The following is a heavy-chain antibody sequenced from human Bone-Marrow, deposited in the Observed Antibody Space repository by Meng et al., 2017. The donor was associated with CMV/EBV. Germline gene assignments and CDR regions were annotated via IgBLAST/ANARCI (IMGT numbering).Heavy chain of an antibody. CDR3: ARGPSRTYFDL. CDR1: GGSISNYY. V-gene: IGHV4-59*01. J-gene: IGHJ4*02. CDR2: IFYSGST. Sequence: SEPLSLTCAVSGGSISNYYWTWIRQPPGGGLEWIGYIFYSGSTNCKSSLKSRVSISVDTSINQFSLRLGSVTTADTAVYYCARGPSRTYFDLWGQGAPVTVSS.